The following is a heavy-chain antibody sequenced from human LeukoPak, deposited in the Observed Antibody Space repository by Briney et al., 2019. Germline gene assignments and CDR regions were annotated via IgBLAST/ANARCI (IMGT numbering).Heavy chain of an antibody. CDR1: GGSISSSHW. CDR2: IHQTGST. J-gene: IGHJ4*02. V-gene: IGHV4-4*02. D-gene: IGHD6-25*01. CDR3: ASSDYYRLDH. Sequence: PSGTLSLTRAVSGGSISSSHWWSWVRQPPGKGLEWIGEIHQTGSTNYNPSLRSRGSISLDKAKNQFTLNLNSVTAADTAVYYCASSDYYRLDHWGQGILVTVSS.